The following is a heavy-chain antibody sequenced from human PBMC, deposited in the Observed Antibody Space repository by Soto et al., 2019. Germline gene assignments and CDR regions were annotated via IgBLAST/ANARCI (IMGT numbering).Heavy chain of an antibody. V-gene: IGHV3-21*01. D-gene: IGHD3-22*01. CDR2: ISSSSSYI. J-gene: IGHJ3*02. CDR1: GFTFSSYS. CDR3: ARDAQRGLLLQDAFDI. Sequence: GGSLRLSCAASGFTFSSYSMNWVRQAPGKGLEWVSSISSSSSYIYYADLVKGRFTISRDNAKNTLYLQMNSLRAEDTAFYYCARDAQRGLLLQDAFDIWGQGTMVTVSS.